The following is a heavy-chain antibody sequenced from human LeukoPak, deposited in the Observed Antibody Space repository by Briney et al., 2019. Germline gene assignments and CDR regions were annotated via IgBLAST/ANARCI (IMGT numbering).Heavy chain of an antibody. CDR3: ARDMDQPYYYYGMDV. D-gene: IGHD2-2*01. V-gene: IGHV3-7*01. Sequence: PGGSLRLSCAASGFTFSSYWMSWVRQAPGKGLEWVANIKQDGSEKYYVDSVKGRFTISRDNAKNSLYLQMNSLRAEDTAVYYCARDMDQPYYYYGMDVWGQGTTVTVSS. CDR1: GFTFSSYW. J-gene: IGHJ6*02. CDR2: IKQDGSEK.